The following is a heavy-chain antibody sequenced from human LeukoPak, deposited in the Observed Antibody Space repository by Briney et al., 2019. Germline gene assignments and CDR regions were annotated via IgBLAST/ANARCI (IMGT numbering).Heavy chain of an antibody. CDR3: ARARVFSSGWHGPPTHFDY. J-gene: IGHJ4*02. CDR2: ISSSGSTI. V-gene: IGHV3-11*01. Sequence: GGSLRLSCAASGFTYSDYYMSWIRQAPGKGLEWVSYISSSGSTIYYADSVKGRFTISRDNAKNSLYLQMNSLRAEDTAVYYCARARVFSSGWHGPPTHFDYWGQGTLVTVSS. CDR1: GFTYSDYY. D-gene: IGHD6-19*01.